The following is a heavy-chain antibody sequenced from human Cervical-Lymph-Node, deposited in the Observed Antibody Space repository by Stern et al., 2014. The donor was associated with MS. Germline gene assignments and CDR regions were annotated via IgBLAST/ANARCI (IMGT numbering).Heavy chain of an antibody. V-gene: IGHV5-10-1*03. CDR3: ARRCSRRIDAFDI. J-gene: IGHJ3*02. CDR1: GYSFTSYW. CDR2: IDPSDSYT. Sequence: EVQLVESGAEAKKPGESLRISCKGSGYSFTSYWISWGRQMPGKGLEWMGRIDPSDSYTTYSQSFQGHVTISADKSISTAYLQWSSLKASDTAMYYCARRCSRRIDAFDIWGQGTMVTVSS. D-gene: IGHD2-15*01.